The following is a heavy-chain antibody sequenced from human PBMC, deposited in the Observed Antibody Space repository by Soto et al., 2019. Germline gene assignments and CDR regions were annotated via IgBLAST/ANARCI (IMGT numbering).Heavy chain of an antibody. D-gene: IGHD2-15*01. J-gene: IGHJ6*02. CDR1: GYTFTGYY. Sequence: ASVKVSCKASGYTFTGYYMHWVRQAPGQGLEWMGWINPNSGGTNYAQKFQGWVTMTRDTSISTAYMELSRLRSDDTAVYYRAILNIVVVVAATSYGKDVWGQGTTVTVSS. V-gene: IGHV1-2*04. CDR2: INPNSGGT. CDR3: AILNIVVVVAATSYGKDV.